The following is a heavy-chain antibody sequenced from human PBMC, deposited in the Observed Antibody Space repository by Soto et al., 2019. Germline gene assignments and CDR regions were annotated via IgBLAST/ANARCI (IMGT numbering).Heavy chain of an antibody. CDR1: GGSISSGGYS. D-gene: IGHD3-10*01. CDR3: ARVKLLPTQGNNWFDP. J-gene: IGHJ5*02. Sequence: TSETLSLTCAVSGGSISSGGYSWSWIRQPPGKGLEWIGYIYHSGSTYYNPSLKSRVTISVDRSKNQFSLKLSSVTAADTAVYYCARVKLLPTQGNNWFDPWGQGTLVTVSS. CDR2: IYHSGST. V-gene: IGHV4-30-2*01.